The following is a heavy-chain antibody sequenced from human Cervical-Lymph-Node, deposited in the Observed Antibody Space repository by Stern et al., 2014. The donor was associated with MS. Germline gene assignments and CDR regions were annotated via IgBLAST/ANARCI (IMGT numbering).Heavy chain of an antibody. Sequence: QVQLVQSGAEVKKPGASVKVSCKASGVTFSSYAISWVRQAPGQGLEWMGGIIPIFGTANYAQKFQGRVTITADESTSTAYMELSSLRSEDTAVYYCARDRTIFGVVTSYGMDVWGQGTTVTVSS. V-gene: IGHV1-69*01. J-gene: IGHJ6*02. CDR3: ARDRTIFGVVTSYGMDV. CDR1: GVTFSSYA. D-gene: IGHD3-3*01. CDR2: IIPIFGTA.